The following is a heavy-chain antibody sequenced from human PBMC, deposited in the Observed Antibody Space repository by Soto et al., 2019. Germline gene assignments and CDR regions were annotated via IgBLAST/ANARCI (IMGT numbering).Heavy chain of an antibody. Sequence: EVQLLESGGGLVQPGGSLRLSCAASGFTLTTFAMSWVRQAPGKGLEWVSAISGSGAGTYFADSVKGRFTISRDNSKNTLYLQMNSLRGEDTAVYYCAKESLTVAGRHFGYWGQGTLVTVSS. CDR2: ISGSGAGT. D-gene: IGHD6-19*01. CDR1: GFTLTTFA. V-gene: IGHV3-23*01. CDR3: AKESLTVAGRHFGY. J-gene: IGHJ4*02.